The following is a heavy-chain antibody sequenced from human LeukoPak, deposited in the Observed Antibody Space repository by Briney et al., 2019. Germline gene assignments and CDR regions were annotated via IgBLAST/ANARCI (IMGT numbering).Heavy chain of an antibody. J-gene: IGHJ4*02. Sequence: PGGSLRLSCAASGFTFSSYSMNWVRQAPGKGLEWVSSISSSSSYIYYADSVKGRFTISRDNAKNSLYLQMNSLRAEDTAVYYCARDFRSGPLWFGELSPPDYWGQGTLVTVSS. CDR1: GFTFSSYS. CDR2: ISSSSSYI. CDR3: ARDFRSGPLWFGELSPPDY. V-gene: IGHV3-21*01. D-gene: IGHD3-10*01.